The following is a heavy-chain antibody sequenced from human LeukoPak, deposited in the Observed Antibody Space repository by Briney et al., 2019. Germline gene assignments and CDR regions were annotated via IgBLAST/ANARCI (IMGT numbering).Heavy chain of an antibody. Sequence: PSETLSLTCAVSGYSISSGYYWGWIRQPPGKGLEWIGSIYHSGSTYYNPSLKSRVTISVDTSKNQFSLKLSSVTAADTAVYYCARDGPGSSSPFDYWGQGTLVTVSS. CDR3: ARDGPGSSSPFDY. J-gene: IGHJ4*02. D-gene: IGHD6-6*01. CDR1: GYSISSGYY. V-gene: IGHV4-38-2*02. CDR2: IYHSGST.